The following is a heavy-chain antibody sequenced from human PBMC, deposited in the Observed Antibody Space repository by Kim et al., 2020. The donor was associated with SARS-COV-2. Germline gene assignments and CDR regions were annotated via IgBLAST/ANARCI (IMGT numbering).Heavy chain of an antibody. D-gene: IGHD5-12*01. CDR3: ARHILRTTTLYY. J-gene: IGHJ4*02. Sequence: ASVKVSCKTSGYIFTNYAIHWVRQAPGQGLEWMGYINIGNGATRYSQNFQGRVSLTTDTSASTAYMELISLRSDDSAVYYCARHILRTTTLYYWGQGSLVTVSS. CDR2: INIGNGAT. CDR1: GYIFTNYA. V-gene: IGHV1-3*04.